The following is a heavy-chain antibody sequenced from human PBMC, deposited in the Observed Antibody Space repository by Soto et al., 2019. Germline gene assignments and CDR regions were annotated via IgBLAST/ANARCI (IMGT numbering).Heavy chain of an antibody. CDR1: GFTFSRYG. CDR3: ARDDDYEANAIDL. V-gene: IGHV3-33*01. Sequence: QVQLVESGGGVVQPGRSLRLSSVASGFTFSRYGMHWVRQAPGKGLEWVAVIWNDGSKQVYDDSVKGRFTISRDNSKNTLYLEMDSLRDEDTSVYYCARDDDYEANAIDLWGQGTLVTVSS. J-gene: IGHJ5*02. CDR2: IWNDGSKQ. D-gene: IGHD4-17*01.